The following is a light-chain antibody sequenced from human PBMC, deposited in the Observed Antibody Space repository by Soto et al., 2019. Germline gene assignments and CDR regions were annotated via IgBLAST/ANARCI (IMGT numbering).Light chain of an antibody. CDR1: QSVSSTY. Sequence: EIVLTQSPGTLSLSPGERATLSCRASQSVSSTYLAWYQQKPGQAPRLLIYGASSRATGIPDRFSGSGSGTDFTLTISRLEPEDFAVYYCQQYVGSPMNIFGQGTKLEIK. V-gene: IGKV3-20*01. CDR3: QQYVGSPMNI. J-gene: IGKJ2*01. CDR2: GAS.